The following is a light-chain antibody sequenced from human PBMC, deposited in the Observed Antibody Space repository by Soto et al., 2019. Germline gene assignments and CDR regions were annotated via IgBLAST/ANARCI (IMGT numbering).Light chain of an antibody. CDR3: GSYTIDSTWV. CDR2: EVS. J-gene: IGLJ3*02. CDR1: SSDVGGYKY. V-gene: IGLV2-14*01. Sequence: QSVLTQPASVSGSPGQSITISCTGTSSDVGGYKYVSWYQQHPDKAPKLIIFEVSNRPSGISSRFSGSKSGNTASLTISGLQAEDEADYYCGSYTIDSTWVFGGGTKLTVL.